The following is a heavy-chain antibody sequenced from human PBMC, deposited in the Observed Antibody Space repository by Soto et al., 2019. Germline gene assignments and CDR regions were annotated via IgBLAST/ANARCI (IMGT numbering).Heavy chain of an antibody. CDR2: IYYSGST. Sequence: SDTLSLTCTFSGCSISSSSYYWGWIRQPPGKGLEWIGSIYYSGSTYYNPSLKSRVTISVDTSKNQFSLKLSSVTAADTAVYYCARQKGLFGEVAVMHGFDPWGQGTLVT. D-gene: IGHD3-10*01. J-gene: IGHJ5*02. V-gene: IGHV4-39*01. CDR3: ARQKGLFGEVAVMHGFDP. CDR1: GCSISSSSYY.